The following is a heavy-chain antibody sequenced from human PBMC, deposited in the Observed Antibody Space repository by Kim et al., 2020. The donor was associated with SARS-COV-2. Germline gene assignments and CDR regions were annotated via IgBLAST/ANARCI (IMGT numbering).Heavy chain of an antibody. CDR3: ATGYSSSWWAY. CDR2: ISYDGSNK. CDR1: GFTFSSYA. Sequence: GGSLRLSCAASGFTFSSYAMHWVRQAPGKGLEWVAVISYDGSNKYYADSVKGRFTISRDNSKNTLYLQMNSLRAEDTAVYYCATGYSSSWWAYWGQGTLVTVSS. D-gene: IGHD6-13*01. V-gene: IGHV3-30*04. J-gene: IGHJ4*02.